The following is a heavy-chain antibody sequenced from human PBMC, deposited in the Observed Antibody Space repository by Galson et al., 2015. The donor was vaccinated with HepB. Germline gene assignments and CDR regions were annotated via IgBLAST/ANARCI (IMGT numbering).Heavy chain of an antibody. J-gene: IGHJ5*02. Sequence: SVKVSCKASGYTFTSYAMHWVRQAPGQRLEWMGWINAGNGNTKYSQKFQGRVTITRDTSASTAYMELSSLRSEDTAVYYCARAPPLSQGLWFDPWGQGTLVTVSS. CDR3: ARAPPLSQGLWFDP. CDR2: INAGNGNT. D-gene: IGHD2/OR15-2a*01. CDR1: GYTFTSYA. V-gene: IGHV1-3*01.